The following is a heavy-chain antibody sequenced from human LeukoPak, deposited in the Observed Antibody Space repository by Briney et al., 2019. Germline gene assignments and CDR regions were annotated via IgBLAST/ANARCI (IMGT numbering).Heavy chain of an antibody. Sequence: SETLSLTCAVYGGSFSGYYWSWIRQPPGKGLEWVGEINHSGSTNYNPSLKSRVTISVDTSKNQFSLKLSSVTAADTAVYYCARVKRKYQLLKPLHETPSHYFDYWGQGTLVTVSS. CDR3: ARVKRKYQLLKPLHETPSHYFDY. CDR2: INHSGST. D-gene: IGHD2-2*01. J-gene: IGHJ4*02. V-gene: IGHV4-34*01. CDR1: GGSFSGYY.